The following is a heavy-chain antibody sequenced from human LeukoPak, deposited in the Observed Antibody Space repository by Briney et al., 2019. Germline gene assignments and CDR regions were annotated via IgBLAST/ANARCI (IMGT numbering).Heavy chain of an antibody. D-gene: IGHD1-1*01. CDR1: GFAFRDAW. V-gene: IGHV3-15*01. CDR3: ATDEGSGTTDFDF. J-gene: IGHJ4*02. Sequence: PGGSLKLSCAVSGFAFRDAWMSWVRPAPGKGLEWVGRIRGKYDGGKVDYAAPAKGRFIISRDESKDTVYLHLASLKTEDTGVYYWATDEGSGTTDFDFWGQGTLVTVSS. CDR2: IRGKYDGGKV.